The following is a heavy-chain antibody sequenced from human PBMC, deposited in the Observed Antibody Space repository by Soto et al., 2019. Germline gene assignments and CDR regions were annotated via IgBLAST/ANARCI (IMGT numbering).Heavy chain of an antibody. CDR3: ASMTTVTRYYYYGMDV. CDR2: IIPIFGTA. CDR1: GGTFSSYA. D-gene: IGHD4-17*01. Sequence: SVKVSCKASGGTFSSYAISWVRQAPGQGLEWMGGIIPIFGTANYAQKFQGRVTITADESTSTAYMELSSLRSEDTAVYYCASMTTVTRYYYYGMDVWGQGTTVTVSS. J-gene: IGHJ6*02. V-gene: IGHV1-69*13.